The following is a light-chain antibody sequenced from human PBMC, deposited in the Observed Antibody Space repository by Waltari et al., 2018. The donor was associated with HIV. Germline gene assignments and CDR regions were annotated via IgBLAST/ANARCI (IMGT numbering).Light chain of an antibody. Sequence: QSALPQPASVSASPGQSFTISCTGTSSDIASYNLVSWYHQHPGKAPKLMIYEVSKRPSGVSNRFSGSKSANTASLTISGLQAEDEADYYCCSYAGSSTVIFGGGTKLTVL. CDR1: SSDIASYNL. CDR3: CSYAGSSTVI. CDR2: EVS. J-gene: IGLJ2*01. V-gene: IGLV2-23*02.